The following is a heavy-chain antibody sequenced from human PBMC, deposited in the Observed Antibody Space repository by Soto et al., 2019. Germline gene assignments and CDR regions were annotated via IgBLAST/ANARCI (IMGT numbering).Heavy chain of an antibody. D-gene: IGHD2-21*02. CDR2: VNPSGGHT. CDR3: ARGGHVVVVTAAFDY. J-gene: IGHJ4*02. V-gene: IGHV1-46*01. CDR1: GNTFTNYY. Sequence: QVQLMQSGAEVKKPGASVKVSCKASGNTFTNYYIHWVRQAPGQGLEWMGTVNPSGGHTTYSQNFHGRVTMSRDTSTSTLYMELTSLTSDDTAVYYCARGGHVVVVTAAFDYWGQGTLVTVSS.